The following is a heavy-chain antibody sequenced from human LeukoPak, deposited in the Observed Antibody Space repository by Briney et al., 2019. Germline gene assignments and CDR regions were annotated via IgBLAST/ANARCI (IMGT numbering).Heavy chain of an antibody. CDR2: IKQDGSEK. J-gene: IGHJ5*02. V-gene: IGHV3-7*01. CDR3: ARHPSGRGWLQQGGWFDP. Sequence: GGSLRLSCAASGFTFSSYGMSWVRQAPGKGLEWVANIKQDGSEKYYVDSVKGRFTISRDNAKNSLYLQMNSLRAEDTAAYYCARHPSGRGWLQQGGWFDPWGQGTLVTVSS. CDR1: GFTFSSYG. D-gene: IGHD5-24*01.